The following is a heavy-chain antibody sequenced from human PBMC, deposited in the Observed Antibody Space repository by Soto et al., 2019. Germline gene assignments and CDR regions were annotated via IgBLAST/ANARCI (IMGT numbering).Heavy chain of an antibody. V-gene: IGHV4-31*03. Sequence: QVQLQESGPGLVKPSQTLSLTCTVSGGSISSGGYYWSWIRQHPGKGLEWIGYIYYSGSTFYTPTLKSRVTISVDPSKHQFSLNLSSVTAADTAVYYCARKKGYSYGPHYFDYWGQGTLVTVSS. CDR3: ARKKGYSYGPHYFDY. CDR1: GGSISSGGYY. J-gene: IGHJ4*02. CDR2: IYYSGST. D-gene: IGHD5-18*01.